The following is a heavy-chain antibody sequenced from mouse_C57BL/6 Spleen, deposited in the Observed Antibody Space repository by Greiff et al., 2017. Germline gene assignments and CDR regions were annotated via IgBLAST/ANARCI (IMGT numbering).Heavy chain of an antibody. D-gene: IGHD2-4*01. V-gene: IGHV5-4*01. J-gene: IGHJ4*01. CDR2: ISDGGSYT. Sequence: EVQRVESGGGLVKPGGSLKLSCAASGFTFSSYAMSWVRQTPEKRLEWVATISDGGSYTYYPDNVKGRFTISRDNAKNNLYLQMSHLKSEDTAMYYCARDRGDYGDAMDYWGQGTSVTVSS. CDR3: ARDRGDYGDAMDY. CDR1: GFTFSSYA.